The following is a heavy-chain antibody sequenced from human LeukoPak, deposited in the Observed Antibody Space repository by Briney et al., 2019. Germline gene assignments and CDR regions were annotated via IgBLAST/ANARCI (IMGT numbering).Heavy chain of an antibody. D-gene: IGHD1-7*01. CDR3: AKMVARTTAEAVDY. Sequence: GGSLRLSCAASGFTFSSYAMSWVRQAPGKGLEWVSAISGSGGSTYYADSVKGRFTISRDNSKNTLYLQMNSLRAEDTAVYYCAKMVARTTAEAVDYWGQGTLVTVSS. J-gene: IGHJ4*02. CDR1: GFTFSSYA. CDR2: ISGSGGST. V-gene: IGHV3-23*01.